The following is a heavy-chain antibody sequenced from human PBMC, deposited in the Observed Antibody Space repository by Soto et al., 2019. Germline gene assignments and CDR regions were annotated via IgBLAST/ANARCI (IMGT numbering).Heavy chain of an antibody. CDR2: ISAHNGNT. V-gene: IGHV1-18*01. J-gene: IGHJ4*02. CDR1: GYGFTTYG. Sequence: QVHLVQSGAEVKKPGASVKVSCKGSGYGFTTYGITWVRRAPGQGLEWMAWISAHNGNTNYAQKLQGRVTVTRDTSTSTAYMELRSLRSDDTAVDYCARGRYGDYWGQGALVTVSS. CDR3: ARGRYGDY. D-gene: IGHD1-1*01.